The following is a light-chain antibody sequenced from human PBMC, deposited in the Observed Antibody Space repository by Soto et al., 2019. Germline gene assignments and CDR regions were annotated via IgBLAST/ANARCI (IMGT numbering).Light chain of an antibody. Sequence: DIQMTQSTCTPSASVGERVTITGRASQSIRVWLAWYQQKAGKAPNLLIYKASRLESGVPSRFSGSGSETEFTLTISGLQPGDSATYYCQQYNSYSPTFGQGTKVDIK. CDR1: QSIRVW. V-gene: IGKV1-5*03. CDR3: QQYNSYSPT. CDR2: KAS. J-gene: IGKJ1*01.